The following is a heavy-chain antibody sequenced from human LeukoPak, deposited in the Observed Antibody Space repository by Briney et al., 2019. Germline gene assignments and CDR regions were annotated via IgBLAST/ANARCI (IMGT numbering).Heavy chain of an antibody. CDR1: DGSFSGYY. Sequence: SETLSLTCAVYDGSFSGYYCSWIRQPPGKGLEWIGEINHSGSTNYNPSLKSRVTISVDTSKNQFSLKLSSVTAADTAVYYCARRTNYYGSGSYYKYFDYWGQGTLVTVSS. CDR3: ARRTNYYGSGSYYKYFDY. D-gene: IGHD3-10*01. V-gene: IGHV4-34*01. J-gene: IGHJ4*02. CDR2: INHSGST.